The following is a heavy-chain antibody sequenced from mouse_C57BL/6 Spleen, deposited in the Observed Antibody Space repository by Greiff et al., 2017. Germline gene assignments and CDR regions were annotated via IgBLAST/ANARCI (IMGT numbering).Heavy chain of an antibody. D-gene: IGHD1-1*01. Sequence: QVQLQQSGPELVKPGASVKISCKASGYAFSSSWMNWVKQRPGKGLEWIGRIYPGDGATNYNGKFKGKATLTADKSSSTAYMQLSSLTSEDSAVYFCARVITTVVASGDFDYWGQGTTLTVSS. CDR3: ARVITTVVASGDFDY. J-gene: IGHJ2*01. V-gene: IGHV1-82*01. CDR1: GYAFSSSW. CDR2: IYPGDGAT.